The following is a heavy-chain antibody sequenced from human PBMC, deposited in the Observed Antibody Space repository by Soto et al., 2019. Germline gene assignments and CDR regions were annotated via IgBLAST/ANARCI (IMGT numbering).Heavy chain of an antibody. D-gene: IGHD3-10*01. CDR1: GFTFSSYA. CDR2: ISYDGSNK. J-gene: IGHJ4*02. CDR3: VRDGSGSF. Sequence: QVQLVESGGGVVQPGRSLRLSCAASGFTFSSYAMHWVRQAPGKGLEWVAVISYDGSNKYYADSVKGRFTISRDNSKNTLYLQMNSLRAEDTAVYYCVRDGSGSFWGQGTLVTVSS. V-gene: IGHV3-30-3*01.